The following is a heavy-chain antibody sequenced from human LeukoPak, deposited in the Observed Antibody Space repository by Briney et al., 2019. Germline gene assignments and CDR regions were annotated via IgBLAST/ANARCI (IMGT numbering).Heavy chain of an antibody. Sequence: PLQTLSLTCTVSGGSISSGGYYWSWIRQHPGKGLEWIGYIYYSGSTYYNPSLKSRVTISVDTSKNQFSLKLSSVTAADTAVYYCARGNYYDHDAFDIWGQGTMVTVSS. V-gene: IGHV4-31*03. D-gene: IGHD3-22*01. CDR1: GGSISSGGYY. CDR2: IYYSGST. J-gene: IGHJ3*02. CDR3: ARGNYYDHDAFDI.